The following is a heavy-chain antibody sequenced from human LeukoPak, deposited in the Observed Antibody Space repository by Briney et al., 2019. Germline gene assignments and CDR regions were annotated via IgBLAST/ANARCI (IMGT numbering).Heavy chain of an antibody. J-gene: IGHJ4*02. CDR2: INHNGEMI. CDR1: GFTFSNYV. V-gene: IGHV3-48*02. D-gene: IGHD3-9*01. Sequence: GGSLRLSCAASGFTFSNYVMSWVRQAPGKGLEWVSYINHNGEMIFYPDFVKGRFTISRDNAKNSLYLQMNSLRDEDTAVYYCARGNDWAFHYWGQGTLVTVSS. CDR3: ARGNDWAFHY.